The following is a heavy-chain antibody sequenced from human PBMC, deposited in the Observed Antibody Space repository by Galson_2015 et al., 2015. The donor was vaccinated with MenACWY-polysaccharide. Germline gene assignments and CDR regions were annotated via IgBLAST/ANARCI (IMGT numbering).Heavy chain of an antibody. J-gene: IGHJ4*02. V-gene: IGHV3-7*01. CDR2: IKQDGSEK. CDR1: GFIFSSCW. Sequence: SLRLSCAASGFIFSSCWMSWVRQAPGKGLEWVANIKQDGSEKYYVDSVKGRFTISRDNAKNSLYLQMNTLRVEDTGVYFCAREPNVAVATRFDYWGQGTLVTVSS. CDR3: AREPNVAVATRFDY. D-gene: IGHD6-19*01.